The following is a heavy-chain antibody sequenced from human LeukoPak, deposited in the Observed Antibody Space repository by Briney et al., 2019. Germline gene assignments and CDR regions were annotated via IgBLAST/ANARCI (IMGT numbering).Heavy chain of an antibody. CDR2: INPNSGGT. CDR1: GYTFTGYY. CDR3: ARDDPAILIAAAGLGGY. Sequence: GASVKVSCKASGYTFTGYYMHWVRQAPGQGLEWMGWINPNSGGTNYAQKFQGGVTMTRDTSISTAYMELSRLRSDDTAVYYCARDDPAILIAAAGLGGYWGQGTLVTVSS. J-gene: IGHJ4*02. D-gene: IGHD6-13*01. V-gene: IGHV1-2*02.